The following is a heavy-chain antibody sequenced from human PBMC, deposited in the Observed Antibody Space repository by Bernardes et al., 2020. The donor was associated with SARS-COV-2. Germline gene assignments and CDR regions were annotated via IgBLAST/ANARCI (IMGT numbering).Heavy chain of an antibody. V-gene: IGHV3-23*01. Sequence: STSDDKTYYADSVKGRFTISRDNSKNTVYLQMSSLRAEDTAVYYCAKVPSSSPWGNYFDCWG. J-gene: IGHJ4*01. CDR3: AKVPSSSPWGNYFDC. D-gene: IGHD6-6*01. CDR2: STSDDKT.